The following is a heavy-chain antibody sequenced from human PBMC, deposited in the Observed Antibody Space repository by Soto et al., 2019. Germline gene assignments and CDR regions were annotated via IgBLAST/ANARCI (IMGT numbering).Heavy chain of an antibody. CDR2: ISGTGGFT. CDR3: ATRNSYFYDSSRGYFDY. Sequence: PGGSLRLSCAASGFTFSSYAMTWVRQAPGKGLEWVSLISGTGGFTYYADFVKGRFTISRDNSKNTLYLQMNSLRVEDTAVYYCATRNSYFYDSSRGYFDYWAQGTLVTVSS. J-gene: IGHJ4*02. D-gene: IGHD3-22*01. CDR1: GFTFSSYA. V-gene: IGHV3-23*01.